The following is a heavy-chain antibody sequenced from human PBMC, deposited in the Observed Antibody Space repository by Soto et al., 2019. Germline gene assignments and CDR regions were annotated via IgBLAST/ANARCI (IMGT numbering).Heavy chain of an antibody. CDR2: IYYSGVT. Sequence: SETLSLTCTVSGGSISSSTYYWGWIRQPPGKGLEWIGSIYYSGVTYYNPSLRSRVTISVDTSKNQLSLKLSSMTTADSAEYYCVCLSTNYHGVGVWGQGTTVTVSS. CDR1: GGSISSSTYY. J-gene: IGHJ6*02. V-gene: IGHV4-39*01. D-gene: IGHD3-16*02. CDR3: VCLSTNYHGVGV.